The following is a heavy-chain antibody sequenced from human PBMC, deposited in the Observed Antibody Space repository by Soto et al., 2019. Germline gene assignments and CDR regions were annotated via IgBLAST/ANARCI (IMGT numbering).Heavy chain of an antibody. D-gene: IGHD3-10*01. CDR2: IFHILGA. J-gene: IGHJ4*02. Sequence: ETLSLTCTVSVGSTTSDYWSWIRQPPGKGLEWLGYIFHILGAKYNPSLGSRGTISLDTSKNQLSLSLRSVTAADTAIYFCVRDLNGSGDYWGQGTLVTVSS. V-gene: IGHV4-59*01. CDR1: VGSTTSDY. CDR3: VRDLNGSGDY.